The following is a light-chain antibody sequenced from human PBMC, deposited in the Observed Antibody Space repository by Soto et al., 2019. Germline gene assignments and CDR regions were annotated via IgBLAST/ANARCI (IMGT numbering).Light chain of an antibody. CDR3: QQRHNWPRT. CDR1: QSVSKY. J-gene: IGKJ1*01. V-gene: IGKV3-11*01. Sequence: ENVMTQNKDKLSLTPCERVTLSCRASQSVSKYLAWYQQKPGQAPRLLIYNASNRATGIPVRFSGSGSGTDFTLTISSLKPEDFAVYYCQQRHNWPRTFGQGTIVDIK. CDR2: NAS.